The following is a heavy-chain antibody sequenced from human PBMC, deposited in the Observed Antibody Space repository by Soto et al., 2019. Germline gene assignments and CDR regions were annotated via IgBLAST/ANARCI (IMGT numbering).Heavy chain of an antibody. CDR3: ARDRSLYYDSSGYYHD. CDR2: ISAYNGNT. J-gene: IGHJ4*02. Sequence: AAVKVSCKASGYTFTSYGISWVRQAPGQGLEWMGWISAYNGNTNYAQKLQGRVTMTTDTSTSTAYMELRSLRSDDTAVYYCARDRSLYYDSSGYYHDWGQGTLVIVSS. D-gene: IGHD3-22*01. V-gene: IGHV1-18*04. CDR1: GYTFTSYG.